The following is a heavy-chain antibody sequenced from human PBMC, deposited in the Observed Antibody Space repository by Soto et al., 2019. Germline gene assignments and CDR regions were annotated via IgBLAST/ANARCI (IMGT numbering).Heavy chain of an antibody. CDR3: ARVYGRGDYFDF. CDR2: MYYTGKT. J-gene: IGHJ4*02. D-gene: IGHD1-26*01. V-gene: IGHV4-30-4*01. CDR1: GTTISSGDHY. Sequence: QVQLQESGPGLVKPSQTLSLTCTVSGTTISSGDHYWSWIRQAPGKGLEWIGYMYYTGKTYYNTSLQSRVTLSVDTSKNQFSLQMTSVTAAVTAMYFCARVYGRGDYFDFWGRGTLVSVSS.